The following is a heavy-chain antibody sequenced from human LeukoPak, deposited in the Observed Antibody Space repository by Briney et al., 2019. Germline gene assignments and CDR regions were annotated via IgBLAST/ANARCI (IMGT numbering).Heavy chain of an antibody. J-gene: IGHJ5*02. D-gene: IGHD5-18*01. CDR3: ARFLVDTAMAAYNWFDP. CDR2: INHSGST. CDR1: GGAFSGYY. Sequence: SETLSLTCAVYGGAFSGYYWSWIRQPPGPGLEWIGEINHSGSTNYNPSLKSRVTISVDTSKNQFSLKLSSVTAADTAVYYCARFLVDTAMAAYNWFDPWGQGTLVTVSS. V-gene: IGHV4-34*01.